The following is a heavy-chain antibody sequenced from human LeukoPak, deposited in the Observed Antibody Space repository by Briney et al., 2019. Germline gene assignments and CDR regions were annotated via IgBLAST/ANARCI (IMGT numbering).Heavy chain of an antibody. Sequence: PSETLSLTCTVSGGSISSYYWSWIRQPPGKGLEWIGYIYYSGSTNYNPSLKSRVTISVDTSKNQFYLKLSSVTAADTAVYYCARFGVLGYCSSTSCLGDYYGMDVWGQGTTVTVSS. CDR2: IYYSGST. CDR3: ARFGVLGYCSSTSCLGDYYGMDV. J-gene: IGHJ6*02. V-gene: IGHV4-59*01. CDR1: GGSISSYY. D-gene: IGHD2-2*01.